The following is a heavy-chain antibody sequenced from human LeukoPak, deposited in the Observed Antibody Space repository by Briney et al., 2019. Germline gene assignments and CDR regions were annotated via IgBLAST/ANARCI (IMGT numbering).Heavy chain of an antibody. D-gene: IGHD3-22*01. CDR3: ARGATYYYDSSGYYFY. CDR1: GFTFSSYW. J-gene: IGHJ4*02. Sequence: GGSLRLSCAASGFTFSSYWMHWVRQAPGKGLVWVSRINSDGSSTSYAASVKGRFTISRDNAKNTLYLQMNSLRAEDTAVYYCARGATYYYDSSGYYFYWGQGTLVTVSS. CDR2: INSDGSST. V-gene: IGHV3-74*01.